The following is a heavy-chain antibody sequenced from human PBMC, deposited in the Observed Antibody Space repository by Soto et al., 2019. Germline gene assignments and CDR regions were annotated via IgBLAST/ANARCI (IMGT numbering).Heavy chain of an antibody. CDR1: GYTFTSYA. D-gene: IGHD2-21*02. V-gene: IGHV1-3*01. CDR3: ARDQSVGGDCYP. Sequence: ASVKVSCKASGYTFTSYAMHWVRQAPGQRLEWMGWINAGNGNTKYSQKFQGRVTITRDTSASTAYMELSSLRSEDTAVFYCARDQSVGGDCYPWGQGTLVTVSS. J-gene: IGHJ4*02. CDR2: INAGNGNT.